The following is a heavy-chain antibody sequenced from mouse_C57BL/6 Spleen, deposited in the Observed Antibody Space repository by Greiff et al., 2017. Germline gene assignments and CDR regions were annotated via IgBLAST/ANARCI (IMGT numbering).Heavy chain of an antibody. Sequence: QVQLQQPGAELVKPGASVKVSCKASGYTFTSYWMHWVKQRPGQGLEWIGRIHPSDSDTNYNQKFKGKATLTVDKSSSTAYMQLSSLTSEDSAVYYCAIGLRVYYAMDYWGQGTSVTVSS. V-gene: IGHV1-74*01. CDR2: IHPSDSDT. J-gene: IGHJ4*01. D-gene: IGHD3-1*01. CDR3: AIGLRVYYAMDY. CDR1: GYTFTSYW.